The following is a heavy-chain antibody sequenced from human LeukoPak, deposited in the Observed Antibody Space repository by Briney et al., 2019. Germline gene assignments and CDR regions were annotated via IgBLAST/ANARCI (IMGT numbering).Heavy chain of an antibody. D-gene: IGHD5-18*01. CDR1: GGSISSSSYY. V-gene: IGHV4-39*01. CDR3: ARLGPRGYSYGPNNWFDP. J-gene: IGHJ5*02. Sequence: SETLSLTCTVSGGSISSSSYYWGWIRQPPGKGLEWIGSIYYSGSTYYNPSLQSRVIISVDTSKNQFSLKLSSVTAADTAVYYCARLGPRGYSYGPNNWFDPWGQGTLVTVSS. CDR2: IYYSGST.